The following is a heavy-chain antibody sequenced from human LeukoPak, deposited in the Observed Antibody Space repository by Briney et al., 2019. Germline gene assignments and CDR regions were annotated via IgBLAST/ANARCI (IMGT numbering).Heavy chain of an antibody. V-gene: IGHV1-69*04. CDR1: GGTFSSYA. CDR2: IIPILGIA. D-gene: IGHD3-3*01. J-gene: IGHJ3*02. Sequence: GASVKVSCKASGGTFSSYAISWVRQAPGQGLEWMGRIIPILGIANYAQKFQGRVTITADKSTSTAYMELSSLRSEDTAVYFCARDRVVGLGLDNAFDIWGQGTMISVSS. CDR3: ARDRVVGLGLDNAFDI.